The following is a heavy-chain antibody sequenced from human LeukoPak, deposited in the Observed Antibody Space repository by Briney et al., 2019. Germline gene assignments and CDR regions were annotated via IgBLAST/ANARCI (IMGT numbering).Heavy chain of an antibody. CDR2: IIPIFGAA. CDR1: GGTFSSYA. CDR3: ARDRVSSGWVDAFDI. D-gene: IGHD6-19*01. Sequence: SVKVSCKASGGTFSSYAISWVRQAPGQGLEWMGGIIPIFGAANYAQKFQGRVTITTDESTSTAYMELSSLRSEDTAVYYCARDRVSSGWVDAFDIWGQGTMVTVSS. V-gene: IGHV1-69*05. J-gene: IGHJ3*02.